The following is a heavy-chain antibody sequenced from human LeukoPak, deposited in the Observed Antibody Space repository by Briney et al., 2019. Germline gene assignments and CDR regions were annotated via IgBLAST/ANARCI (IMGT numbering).Heavy chain of an antibody. J-gene: IGHJ4*02. Sequence: PGGSLRLSCTVSGIPVSSNSMSWVRQAPGKGLEWVSFIYSGGNTHYSDSVKGRFTISRDNSKNTLYLQMNSLRAEDTAVYYCARRAGEYSHPYDYWGQGTLVTVSS. D-gene: IGHD2/OR15-2a*01. CDR1: GIPVSSNS. CDR2: IYSGGNT. CDR3: ARRAGEYSHPYDY. V-gene: IGHV3-53*01.